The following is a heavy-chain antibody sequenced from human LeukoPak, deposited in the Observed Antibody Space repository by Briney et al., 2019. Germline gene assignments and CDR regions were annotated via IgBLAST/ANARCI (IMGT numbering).Heavy chain of an antibody. CDR2: ISYDGSNK. CDR3: ARDRIPAATGGYYYYGMDV. Sequence: GRSLRLSCAASGFTFSSYAMYWVRQAPGKGLEWVAVISYDGSNKYYADSVKGRFTISRDNSKNTLYLQMNSLRAEDTAVYYCARDRIPAATGGYYYYGMDVWGQGTTVTVSS. CDR1: GFTFSSYA. D-gene: IGHD2-2*01. J-gene: IGHJ6*02. V-gene: IGHV3-30-3*01.